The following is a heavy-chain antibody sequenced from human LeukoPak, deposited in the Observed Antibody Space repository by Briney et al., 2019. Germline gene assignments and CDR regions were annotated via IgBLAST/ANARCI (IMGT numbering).Heavy chain of an antibody. V-gene: IGHV4-39*01. J-gene: IGHJ4*02. D-gene: IGHD1-26*01. CDR1: GGSISSSSYY. CDR2: IYYSGST. Sequence: KASETLSLTCTVSGGSISSSSYYWGWIRQPPGKGLEWIGSIYYSGSTYYNPSLKSRVTISVDTSKNQFSLKLSSVTAADTAVYYCARQNYGPSGTSGYWGQGTLVTVSS. CDR3: ARQNYGPSGTSGY.